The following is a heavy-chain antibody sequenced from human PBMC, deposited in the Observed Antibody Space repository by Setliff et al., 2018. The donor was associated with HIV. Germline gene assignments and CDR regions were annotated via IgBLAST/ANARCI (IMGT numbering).Heavy chain of an antibody. CDR1: GYTLTELS. CDR2: FVPEDGEK. Sequence: VASVKVSCKVSGYTLTELSMHWVRQAPGKGLEWMGGFVPEDGEKIYAKNFQGRVTMTEETSTGTAHMELSSLTSDDTAVYYCATFYDSGSFTSFDHWGQGTRVTVS. CDR3: ATFYDSGSFTSFDH. J-gene: IGHJ4*02. D-gene: IGHD3-10*01. V-gene: IGHV1-24*01.